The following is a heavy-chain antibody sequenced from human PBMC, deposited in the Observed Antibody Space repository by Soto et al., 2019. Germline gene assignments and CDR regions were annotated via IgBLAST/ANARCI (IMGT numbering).Heavy chain of an antibody. V-gene: IGHV1-8*01. CDR3: ARGPCLNMIGCPAYGMDL. J-gene: IGHJ6*02. Sequence: QVQLVQSGAEVKKPVASVKVSCKASGYTFTSYDINWVRQATGQGLEWMGWMNPNSGNTGYAQKFQGRVTMTRNTSISTAYMELSSLRSEDTAVYYCARGPCLNMIGCPAYGMDLWGQGTTVTVSS. D-gene: IGHD3-22*01. CDR1: GYTFTSYD. CDR2: MNPNSGNT.